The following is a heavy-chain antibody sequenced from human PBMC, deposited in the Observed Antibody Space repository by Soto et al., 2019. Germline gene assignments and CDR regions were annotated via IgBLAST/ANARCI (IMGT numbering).Heavy chain of an antibody. V-gene: IGHV3-33*01. Sequence: QVQLVESGGGVVQPGRSLRLSCAASEFTFSNFGMHWVRQAPGKGLEWVAVIYYDGSNEYYADSVKGRFTISRDNSKNTLYLQITSLRAEDTAVYYCARVDVVVAADAFDIWGQGTMVTVSS. CDR1: EFTFSNFG. CDR2: IYYDGSNE. J-gene: IGHJ3*02. D-gene: IGHD2-15*01. CDR3: ARVDVVVAADAFDI.